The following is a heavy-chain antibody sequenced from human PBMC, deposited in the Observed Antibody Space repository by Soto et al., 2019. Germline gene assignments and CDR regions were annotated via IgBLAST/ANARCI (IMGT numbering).Heavy chain of an antibody. CDR3: ARVGGVAARTFAY. D-gene: IGHD6-6*01. V-gene: IGHV4-39*07. Sequence: SETLSLTCTVSGGSVTNSSYYWGWIRQSPGKGLEWIGSVYYRGRSYSKSSVKSRVTISLDASKTQFSLKLRSLTTADTAVYYCARVGGVAARTFAYWGQGTLVTV. CDR1: GGSVTNSSYY. J-gene: IGHJ4*02. CDR2: VYYRGRS.